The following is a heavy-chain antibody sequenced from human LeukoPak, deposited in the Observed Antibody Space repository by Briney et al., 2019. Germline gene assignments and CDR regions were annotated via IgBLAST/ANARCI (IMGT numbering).Heavy chain of an antibody. V-gene: IGHV4-39*01. D-gene: IGHD3-22*01. CDR3: ARRRYYDGSGYLE. J-gene: IGHJ1*01. Sequence: XPXXXXGWIATIYYSGSTYYSPSLKSRVTMSVDPSNNQFSLNLRSVTAADTAVYYCARRRYYDGSGYLEWGQGTLLSVSS. CDR2: IYYSGST.